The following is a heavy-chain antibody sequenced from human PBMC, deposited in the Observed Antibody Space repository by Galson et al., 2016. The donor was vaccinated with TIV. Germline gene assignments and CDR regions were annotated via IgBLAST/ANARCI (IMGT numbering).Heavy chain of an antibody. V-gene: IGHV1-69*10. CDR1: GDTFSQYT. CDR2: IIPIYGLA. Sequence: SVKVSCKASGDTFSQYTISWVRQAPGQGLEWMGGIIPIYGLANHAQKFQDRVTITADKSTTTVYMELNSLRLGDTALFYCARTFPCGGDRYFFDSWGQGTLVTVSS. J-gene: IGHJ4*02. D-gene: IGHD2-21*01. CDR3: ARTFPCGGDRYFFDS.